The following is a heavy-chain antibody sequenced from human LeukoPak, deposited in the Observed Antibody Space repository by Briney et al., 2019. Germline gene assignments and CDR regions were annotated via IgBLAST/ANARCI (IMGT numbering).Heavy chain of an antibody. CDR2: IYYSGST. Sequence: SETLSLTCTVSGGSISSYYWSWIRQPPGKGLERIGYIYYSGSTNYNPSLKSRVTISVDTSKNQFSLKLSSVTAADTAVYYCARGTMVVTDFDYWGQGTLVTVSS. V-gene: IGHV4-59*01. CDR3: ARGTMVVTDFDY. D-gene: IGHD4-23*01. J-gene: IGHJ4*02. CDR1: GGSISSYY.